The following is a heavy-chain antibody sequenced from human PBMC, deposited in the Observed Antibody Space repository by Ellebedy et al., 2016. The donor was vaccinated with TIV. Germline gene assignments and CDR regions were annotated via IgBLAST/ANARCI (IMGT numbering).Heavy chain of an antibody. CDR2: IYYSGST. Sequence: AGSLRLSXTVSGGSISSYYWSWIRQPPGKGLEWIGYIYYSGSTNYNPSLKSRVTISVDTSKNQFSLKLSSVTAADTAVYYCARGRHHSGYYYYRMDVWGQGTTVTVSS. D-gene: IGHD1-14*01. J-gene: IGHJ6*02. V-gene: IGHV4-59*01. CDR1: GGSISSYY. CDR3: ARGRHHSGYYYYRMDV.